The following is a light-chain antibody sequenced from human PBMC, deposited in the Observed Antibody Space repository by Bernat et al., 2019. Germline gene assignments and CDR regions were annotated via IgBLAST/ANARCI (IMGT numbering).Light chain of an antibody. CDR1: SSDVGGYNY. CDR2: DVS. V-gene: IGLV2-14*01. Sequence: QSALTQPASVSGSPGQSITISCTGTSSDVGGYNYVSWYQQHPGKAPKLMIYDVSNRPSGVSNRFSGSKSGNTASLTISGLQPEDEADYYCSSVSTTSTPVVFGGGTKLTVL. CDR3: SSVSTTSTPVV. J-gene: IGLJ3*02.